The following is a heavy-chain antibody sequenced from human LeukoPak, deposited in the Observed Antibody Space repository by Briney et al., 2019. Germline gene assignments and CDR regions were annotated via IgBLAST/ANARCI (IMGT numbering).Heavy chain of an antibody. V-gene: IGHV3-7*03. Sequence: GGSLRLSCAASGFTCSSYWMSWVRQAPGKGQEWVANIKQDGSEKYYVDCVKGRFTISRDNAKNSLYLQMNNLRAEDTAVYYCARDPALCYDILTGYSLFDYWGQGTLVTVSS. CDR1: GFTCSSYW. D-gene: IGHD3-9*01. CDR3: ARDPALCYDILTGYSLFDY. J-gene: IGHJ4*02. CDR2: IKQDGSEK.